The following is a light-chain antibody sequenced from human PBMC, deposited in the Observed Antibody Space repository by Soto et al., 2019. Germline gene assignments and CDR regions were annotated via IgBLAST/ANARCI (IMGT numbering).Light chain of an antibody. CDR3: AAWDDSLSGSFV. V-gene: IGLV1-47*02. CDR2: SNY. J-gene: IGLJ1*01. CDR1: SSNIGSNY. Sequence: QSVLTQPPSASGTPGQRVTISCSGSSSNIGSNYVYWYQQLPGTAPKLLIYSNYQRPSGVPDRFSGSKSGTSATLGISWLRSEDEADYFCAAWDDSLSGSFVFATGTKVTVL.